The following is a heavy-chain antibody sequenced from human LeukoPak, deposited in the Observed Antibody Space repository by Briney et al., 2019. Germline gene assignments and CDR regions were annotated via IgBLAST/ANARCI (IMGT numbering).Heavy chain of an antibody. V-gene: IGHV4-39*01. CDR2: IYYSGST. CDR1: GGSISSSSYY. D-gene: IGHD1-26*01. CDR3: ARGSRWELPLDY. Sequence: NASETLSLTCTVSGGSISSSSYYWGWIRQPPGKGLEWIGSIYYSGSTYYNPSLKSRVTISVDTSKNQFSLKLSSVTAADTAVYYCARGSRWELPLDYWGQGTLVTVSS. J-gene: IGHJ4*02.